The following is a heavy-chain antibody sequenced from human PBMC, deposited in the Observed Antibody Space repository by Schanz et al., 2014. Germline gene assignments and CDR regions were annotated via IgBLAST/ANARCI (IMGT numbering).Heavy chain of an antibody. Sequence: EVQLVESGGGLIQPGGSLRLSCAVSGFTVNTNYMSWVRQAPGKGLEWVSTIYSSGSTYYADSVRGRFTISRDNSKNTLDLQMNSLRAEDTAIYYCAKDLAAVGVFDYWGQGSLVTVSP. V-gene: IGHV3-53*01. D-gene: IGHD6-13*01. CDR2: IYSSGST. CDR1: GFTVNTNY. CDR3: AKDLAAVGVFDY. J-gene: IGHJ4*02.